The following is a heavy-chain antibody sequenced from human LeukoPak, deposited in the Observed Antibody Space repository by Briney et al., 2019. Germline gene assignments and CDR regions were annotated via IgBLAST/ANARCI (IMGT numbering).Heavy chain of an antibody. V-gene: IGHV3-23*01. CDR3: AKEPDYGDYFDY. CDR1: GFTFSSYA. J-gene: IGHJ4*02. D-gene: IGHD4-17*01. Sequence: GRSLRLSCAASGFTFSSYAMRWVRQAPGKGLEWVSAISGSGGSTYYADSVKGRFTISRDNSKNTLYLQMNSLRAEDTAVYYCAKEPDYGDYFDYWGQGTLVTVSS. CDR2: ISGSGGST.